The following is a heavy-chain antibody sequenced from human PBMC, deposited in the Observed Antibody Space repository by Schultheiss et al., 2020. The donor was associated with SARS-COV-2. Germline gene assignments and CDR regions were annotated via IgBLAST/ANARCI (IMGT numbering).Heavy chain of an antibody. Sequence: GSLRLSCAASGFTFSSYAMSWVRQAPGKGLEWVSAISGSGGSTYYADSVKGRFTISRDNSKNTLYLQMNSLRAEDTAVYYCAKRGGYYYDSSGYCDYWGQGTLVTVSS. V-gene: IGHV3-23*01. CDR3: AKRGGYYYDSSGYCDY. CDR2: ISGSGGST. J-gene: IGHJ4*02. CDR1: GFTFSSYA. D-gene: IGHD3-22*01.